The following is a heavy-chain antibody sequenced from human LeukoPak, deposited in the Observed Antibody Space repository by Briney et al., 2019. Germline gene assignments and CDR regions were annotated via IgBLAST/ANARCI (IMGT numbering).Heavy chain of an antibody. CDR3: AKNLLPHSSGSDY. V-gene: IGHV3-30*18. CDR2: ISYDGSNK. Sequence: GGSLRLSCAASGFTFSSYGMHWVRQAPGKGLEWVAVISYDGSNKYYADSVKGRSTISRDNSKNTLYLQMNSLRAEDTAVYYCAKNLLPHSSGSDYWGQGTLVTVSS. D-gene: IGHD6-19*01. CDR1: GFTFSSYG. J-gene: IGHJ4*02.